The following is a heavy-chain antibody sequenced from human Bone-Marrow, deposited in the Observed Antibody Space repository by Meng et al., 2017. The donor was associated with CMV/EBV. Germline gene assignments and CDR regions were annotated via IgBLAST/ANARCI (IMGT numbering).Heavy chain of an antibody. CDR3: ARDGCTSCYSAGAFDI. J-gene: IGHJ3*02. D-gene: IGHD2-2*01. Sequence: GESLKISCAASGFTFSSYDMHWVRQATGKGLEWVSAIGTAGDTYYPGSVKGRFTISRENAKNSLYLQMNSLRAGDTAVYYCARDGCTSCYSAGAFDIWGQGTMVTVSS. CDR2: IGTAGDT. V-gene: IGHV3-13*01. CDR1: GFTFSSYD.